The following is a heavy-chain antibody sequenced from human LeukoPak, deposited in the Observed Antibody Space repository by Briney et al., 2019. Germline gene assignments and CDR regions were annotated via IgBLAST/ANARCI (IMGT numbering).Heavy chain of an antibody. Sequence: PGGSPRLSCAVSGFTFSSYGMHWVRQAPGKGLEWMAVISYDGTNKYYADSVKGRFTISRDNSKNTLYLQMNSLRAEDTAVYYCAKDLNYDFWSGLGNWGQGTLVTVSS. D-gene: IGHD3-3*01. CDR2: ISYDGTNK. J-gene: IGHJ4*02. CDR3: AKDLNYDFWSGLGN. CDR1: GFTFSSYG. V-gene: IGHV3-30*18.